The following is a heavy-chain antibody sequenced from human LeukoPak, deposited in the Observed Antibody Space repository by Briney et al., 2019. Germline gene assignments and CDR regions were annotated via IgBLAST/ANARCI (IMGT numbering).Heavy chain of an antibody. D-gene: IGHD3-3*01. V-gene: IGHV1-8*03. CDR2: MNPNSGNT. Sequence: ASVKVSCKASGYTFTSYDINWVRQATGQGLEWMGWMNPNSGNTGYAQKFQGRVTITRNTSISTAYMELSSLRSEDTAVYYCARGPRSDYDFWSGYDHNWYFDLWGRGTLVTVSS. CDR1: GYTFTSYD. J-gene: IGHJ2*01. CDR3: ARGPRSDYDFWSGYDHNWYFDL.